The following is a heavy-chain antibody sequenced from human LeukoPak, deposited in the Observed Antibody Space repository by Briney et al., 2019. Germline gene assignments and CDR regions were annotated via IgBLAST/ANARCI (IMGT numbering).Heavy chain of an antibody. D-gene: IGHD6-19*01. CDR1: GFTFSSYA. J-gene: IGHJ6*02. V-gene: IGHV3-23*01. Sequence: GGSLRLSCAASGFTFSSYAMSWVRQAPGKGLEWVSAISGSGGSTYYADSVKGRFTISRDNSKNTLYLQMNSLRAEDTAVYYRAKGLSIAVAGVLPDWYYYYGMDVWGQGTTVTVSS. CDR3: AKGLSIAVAGVLPDWYYYYGMDV. CDR2: ISGSGGST.